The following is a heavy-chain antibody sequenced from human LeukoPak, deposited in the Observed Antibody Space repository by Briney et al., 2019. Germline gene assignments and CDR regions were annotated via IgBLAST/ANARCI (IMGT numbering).Heavy chain of an antibody. J-gene: IGHJ5*02. D-gene: IGHD3-22*01. CDR3: ARLVSSNMIETVGAWFDP. CDR2: IYPGDSET. CDR1: GYRFTRYW. Sequence: RGESLKISCKGFGYRFTRYWIGWVRQMPGKGLEWMGIIYPGDSETRYSPSFQGQVTISVDKSISTAYLQWSSLKASETAMYYCARLVSSNMIETVGAWFDPWGQGTLVTVSS. V-gene: IGHV5-51*01.